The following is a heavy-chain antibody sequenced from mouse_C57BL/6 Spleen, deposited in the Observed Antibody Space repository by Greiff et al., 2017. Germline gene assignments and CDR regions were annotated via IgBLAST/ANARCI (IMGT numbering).Heavy chain of an antibody. V-gene: IGHV3-1*01. CDR2: ISYSGST. D-gene: IGHD1-1*01. J-gene: IGHJ1*03. CDR1: GYSITSGYD. CDR3: ARGYYGSRGYFDV. Sequence: EVQLQESGPGMVKPSQSLSLTCTVTGYSITSGYDWHWIRHFPGNKLEWMGYISYSGSTNYNPSLKSRISITHDTSKNHFFLKLNSVTTEDTATYYCARGYYGSRGYFDVWGTGTTVTVSS.